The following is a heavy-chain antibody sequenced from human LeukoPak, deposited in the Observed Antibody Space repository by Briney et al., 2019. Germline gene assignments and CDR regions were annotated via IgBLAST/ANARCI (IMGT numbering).Heavy chain of an antibody. Sequence: SVKVSCKASGGTFSSYAISWVRQAPGQGLEWMGGIIPIFGTANYAQKFQGRVTITADKSTSTAYMELSSLRSEDTAVYYCARGRSYGDNGFDPWGQGTLVPVSS. V-gene: IGHV1-69*06. D-gene: IGHD3-10*01. CDR1: GGTFSSYA. CDR3: ARGRSYGDNGFDP. J-gene: IGHJ5*02. CDR2: IIPIFGTA.